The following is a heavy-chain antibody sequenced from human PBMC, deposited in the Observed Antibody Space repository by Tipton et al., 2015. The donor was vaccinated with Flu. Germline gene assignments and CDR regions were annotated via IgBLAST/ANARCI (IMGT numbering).Heavy chain of an antibody. Sequence: GSLRLSCAASGFTFSSYSMNWVRQAPGKGLEWVSYISSSSSTIYYADSVKGRFTISRDNAKNSLYLQMNSLRAEDTAVYYCARKGEIVVDDDAFDIWGQGTMVTVSS. CDR2: ISSSSSTI. V-gene: IGHV3-48*04. CDR1: GFTFSSYS. J-gene: IGHJ3*02. CDR3: ARKGEIVVDDDAFDI. D-gene: IGHD3-22*01.